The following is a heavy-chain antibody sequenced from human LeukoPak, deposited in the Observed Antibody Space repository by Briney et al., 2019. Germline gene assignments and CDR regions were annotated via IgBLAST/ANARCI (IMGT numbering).Heavy chain of an antibody. CDR1: GGSFSSYY. J-gene: IGHJ6*03. CDR3: ARTSGDRYYYYMDV. D-gene: IGHD4-17*01. Sequence: SETLSLTCAVYGGSFSSYYWSWIRQPPGKGLEWIGYIYYSGSTNYNPSLKSRVTISVDTSKNQFSLRLSSVTAADTAVYYCARTSGDRYYYYMDVWGKGTTVTISS. CDR2: IYYSGST. V-gene: IGHV4-59*01.